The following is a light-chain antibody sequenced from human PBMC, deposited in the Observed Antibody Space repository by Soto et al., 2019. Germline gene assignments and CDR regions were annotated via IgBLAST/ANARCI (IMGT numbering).Light chain of an antibody. J-gene: IGLJ1*01. Sequence: QSVLTQPPSASGTPGQRVTISCSGSNSNIGSNTVNWYQQLPGTAPKLLIYSNIQRLSGVPDRFSGSKSGTSASLAISGLQSEDETDYYCAAWDASLNGYVFGTGTKVTVL. CDR1: NSNIGSNT. CDR3: AAWDASLNGYV. V-gene: IGLV1-44*01. CDR2: SNI.